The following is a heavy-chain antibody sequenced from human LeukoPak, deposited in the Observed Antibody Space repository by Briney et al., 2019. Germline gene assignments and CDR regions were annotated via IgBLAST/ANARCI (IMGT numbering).Heavy chain of an antibody. CDR3: AKDDRLSTGYGSSDY. J-gene: IGHJ4*02. CDR2: ISGGGDIT. D-gene: IGHD3-10*01. CDR1: GFSFSNYA. Sequence: PGGSLRLSCAASGFSFSNYAMSWVRQAPGKGLEWVSVISGGGDITNYADSVKGRFTISRDNSKNTLYLQMNSLRAEDTAVYYCAKDDRLSTGYGSSDYWGQGTLVAVSS. V-gene: IGHV3-23*01.